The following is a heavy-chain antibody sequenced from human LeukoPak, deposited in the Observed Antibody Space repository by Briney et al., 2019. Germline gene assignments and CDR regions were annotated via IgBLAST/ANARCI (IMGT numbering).Heavy chain of an antibody. CDR2: IYHSGST. CDR3: ARALGPYSFDY. J-gene: IGHJ4*02. Sequence: PSGTLSLTCAVSGGSISSSNWWSWVRQPPGKGLEWIGEIYHSGSTNYNPSLKSRVTISVDTSKNQFSLKLSSVTAADTAVYYCARALGPYSFDYWGQGTLVTVSS. V-gene: IGHV4-4*02. D-gene: IGHD2-15*01. CDR1: GGSISSSNW.